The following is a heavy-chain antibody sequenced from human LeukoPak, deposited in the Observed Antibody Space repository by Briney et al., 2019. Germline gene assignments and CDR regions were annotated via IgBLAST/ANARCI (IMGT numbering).Heavy chain of an antibody. D-gene: IGHD4-17*01. J-gene: IGHJ4*02. V-gene: IGHV4-34*01. Sequence: KPSETLSLTCAVYGGSFRGYYWSWIRQPPGKGLEWIGEINHSGSTNYNPSLKSRVTISVDTSKNQFSLKLSPVTAADTAVYSCARGRYGDYERYFDYWGQGTLVTVSS. CDR2: INHSGST. CDR3: ARGRYGDYERYFDY. CDR1: GGSFRGYY.